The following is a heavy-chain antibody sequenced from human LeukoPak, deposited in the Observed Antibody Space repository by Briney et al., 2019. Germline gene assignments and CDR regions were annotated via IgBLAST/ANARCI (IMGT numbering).Heavy chain of an antibody. V-gene: IGHV1-69*13. CDR3: ARRPYSSGCFGP. J-gene: IGHJ5*02. CDR2: IIPIFGTA. Sequence: SVKVSCKASGGTFSSYAISWVRQAPGQGLEWMGGIIPIFGTANYAQKFQGRVTITADESTSTAYMELSSLKASDTAMYYCARRPYSSGCFGPWGQGTLVTVSS. CDR1: GGTFSSYA. D-gene: IGHD3-22*01.